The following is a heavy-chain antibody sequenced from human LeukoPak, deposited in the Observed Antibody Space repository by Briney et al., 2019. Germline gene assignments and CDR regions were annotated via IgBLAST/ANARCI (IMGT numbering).Heavy chain of an antibody. CDR1: GYTFSSYD. CDR2: MNPNSGNT. J-gene: IGHJ4*02. CDR3: ARGRPIDY. Sequence: VSVKVSCKASGYTFSSYDINWVRQATGQGLEWMGWMNPNSGNTGYAQKFQGRVTMTRSASISMAYMELSSLRSEDTAIYYCARGRPIDYWGQGTLVTVSS. V-gene: IGHV1-8*01.